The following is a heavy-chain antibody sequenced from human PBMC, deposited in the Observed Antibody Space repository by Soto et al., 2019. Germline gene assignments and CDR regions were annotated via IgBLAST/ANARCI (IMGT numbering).Heavy chain of an antibody. D-gene: IGHD2-2*01. Sequence: PGGSLRLSCAASGFTFDDYAMHWVRQAPGKGLEWVSGISWNSGSIGYADSVKGRFTISRDNAKNSLYLQMNSLRAEDTALYYCAGHLGYCSSTSCYGEGGMDVWGQGTTVTVS. CDR3: AGHLGYCSSTSCYGEGGMDV. CDR1: GFTFDDYA. CDR2: ISWNSGSI. V-gene: IGHV3-9*01. J-gene: IGHJ6*01.